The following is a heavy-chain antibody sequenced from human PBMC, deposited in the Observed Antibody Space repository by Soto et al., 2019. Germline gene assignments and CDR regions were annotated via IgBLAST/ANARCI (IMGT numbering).Heavy chain of an antibody. V-gene: IGHV3-30*18. CDR3: AKDFKGSGSDFDY. J-gene: IGHJ4*02. D-gene: IGHD3-22*01. CDR1: GFTFSSYG. CDR2: ISYDGSNK. Sequence: GSLRLSCAASGFTFSSYGMHWVRQAPGKGLEWVAVISYDGSNKYYADSVKGRFTISRDNSKNTLYLQMNSLRAEDTAVYYCAKDFKGSGSDFDYWGQGTLVTVS.